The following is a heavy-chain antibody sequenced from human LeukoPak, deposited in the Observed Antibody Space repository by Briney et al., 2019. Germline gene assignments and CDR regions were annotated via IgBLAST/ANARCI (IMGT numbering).Heavy chain of an antibody. J-gene: IGHJ4*02. V-gene: IGHV3-23*01. D-gene: IGHD5-12*01. CDR3: AKGGGYSGYDPTKGVDSFDY. CDR1: VFTFSSYA. Sequence: GGSLRLSCAASVFTFSSYAMSWVRQAPGKGLEWVSAISGSGGSTYYADSVKGRFTISRDNSKNTLYLQMNSLRAEDTAVYYCAKGGGYSGYDPTKGVDSFDYWGQGTLVTASS. CDR2: ISGSGGST.